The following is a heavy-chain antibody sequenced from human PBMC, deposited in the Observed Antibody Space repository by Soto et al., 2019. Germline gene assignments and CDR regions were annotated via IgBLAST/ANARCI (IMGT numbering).Heavy chain of an antibody. CDR3: ARVERGTATTVVDAFDI. V-gene: IGHV4-34*01. CDR1: GGFVSSGSYY. Sequence: QVQLQQWGAGLFKPSATLSLTCAVYGGFVSSGSYYWSWIRQPPGKGLEWIGEMSHSGGTHFNPYLKSRVSMSEDTCKNQFSLKMSSVTAADTALYYCARVERGTATTVVDAFDIWGPGTMVNGSS. CDR2: MSHSGGT. D-gene: IGHD1-1*01. J-gene: IGHJ3*02.